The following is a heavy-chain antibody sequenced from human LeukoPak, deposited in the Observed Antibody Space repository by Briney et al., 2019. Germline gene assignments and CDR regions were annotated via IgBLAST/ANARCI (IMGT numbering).Heavy chain of an antibody. J-gene: IGHJ2*01. CDR1: GFTFSSYG. Sequence: GGSLRLSCAASGFTFSSYGMHWVRQAPGKGLEWVAFIRYDGSNKYYADSVKGRFTISRDNSKNTLYLQMNSLRAEDTAVYYCAKRTGEAAAGIRPNWYFDLWGRGSLVTVSS. V-gene: IGHV3-30*02. D-gene: IGHD6-13*01. CDR3: AKRTGEAAAGIRPNWYFDL. CDR2: IRYDGSNK.